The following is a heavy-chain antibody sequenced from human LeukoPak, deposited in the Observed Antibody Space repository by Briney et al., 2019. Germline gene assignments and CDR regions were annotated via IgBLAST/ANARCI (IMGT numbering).Heavy chain of an antibody. V-gene: IGHV1-18*01. D-gene: IGHD1-26*01. CDR1: GYTFTNYG. CDR2: ISPYNGNS. Sequence: SVTVSCKASGYTFTNYGISWVRQAPGQGLDWMGWISPYNGNSNDAQKVQGRVTMTTDTSTSTASMEVRSLRSDDTAVYYCARVSSSYSGAFDIWGQGTMVTVSS. J-gene: IGHJ3*02. CDR3: ARVSSSYSGAFDI.